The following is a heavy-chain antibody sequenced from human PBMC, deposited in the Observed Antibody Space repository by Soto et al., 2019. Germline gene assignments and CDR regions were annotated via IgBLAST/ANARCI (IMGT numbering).Heavy chain of an antibody. CDR1: GGSISSGGYS. D-gene: IGHD3-9*01. J-gene: IGHJ4*02. Sequence: PSETLSLTCAVSGGSISSGGYSWSWIRQPPGKGLEWIGYIYHSGSTYYNPSLKSRVTISVDRSKNQFSLKLSSVTAADTAVYYCARFRIEMATPDETGLYYFDYWGQGTLVTVYS. CDR3: ARFRIEMATPDETGLYYFDY. CDR2: IYHSGST. V-gene: IGHV4-30-2*01.